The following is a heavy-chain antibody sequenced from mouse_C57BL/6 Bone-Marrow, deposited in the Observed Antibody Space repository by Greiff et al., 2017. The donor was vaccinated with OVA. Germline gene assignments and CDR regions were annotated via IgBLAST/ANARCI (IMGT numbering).Heavy chain of an antibody. D-gene: IGHD1-1*01. J-gene: IGHJ1*03. CDR2: IFPGSGST. V-gene: IGHV1-56*01. CDR1: GYTFTSHW. Sequence: VQLQQSGTVLARPGASVKISCKAPGYTFTSHWMQWVRQRPGQGLEWIGEIFPGSGSTYYNEKFKGKATLTVDTSSSTAYMQLSSLTSEDSAVYYCARGSSFYYYGSTWYFDVWGTGTTVTVSS. CDR3: ARGSSFYYYGSTWYFDV.